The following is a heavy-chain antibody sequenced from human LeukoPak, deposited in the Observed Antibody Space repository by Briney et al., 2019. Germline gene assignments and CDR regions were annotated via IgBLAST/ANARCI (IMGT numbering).Heavy chain of an antibody. V-gene: IGHV4-4*07. CDR2: IYISGTT. CDR3: ARDEAGSGYIDY. D-gene: IGHD3-22*01. Sequence: SETLSLTCTVSGGSISSYYWSWLRQPPGKGLEWIGRIYISGTTNYNSSLRSRITMSLDTSKNQLSLKLSSVTAADTAVYYCARDEAGSGYIDYWGQGTLVTVSS. CDR1: GGSISSYY. J-gene: IGHJ4*01.